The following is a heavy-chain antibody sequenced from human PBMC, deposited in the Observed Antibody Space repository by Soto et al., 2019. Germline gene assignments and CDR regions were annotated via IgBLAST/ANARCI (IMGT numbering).Heavy chain of an antibody. Sequence: SETLSLTCDVSGYSIISYYYCCCIRHPRGEWLECVEINYHSGMTYYNLSIKRLVTISVETYNNQFSLKLSSVTAADTAVYYCARAFAYCNTKPAKGWFDPWGQGTLVTVSS. CDR3: ARAFAYCNTKPAKGWFDP. J-gene: IGHJ5*02. CDR1: GYSIISYYY. D-gene: IGHD2-15*01. V-gene: IGHV4-38-2*01. CDR2: NYHSGMT.